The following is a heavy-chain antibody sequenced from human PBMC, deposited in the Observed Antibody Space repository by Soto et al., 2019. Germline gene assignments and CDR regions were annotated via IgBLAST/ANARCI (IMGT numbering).Heavy chain of an antibody. CDR2: IDYSGST. V-gene: IGHV4-59*08. CDR1: GGSISTYY. CDR3: ARRGANRNFDY. D-gene: IGHD2-15*01. J-gene: IGHJ4*02. Sequence: QVQLQESGPGLVKPSETLSLTCTVSGGSISTYYWTWIRQSPGKEMEWIGHIDYSGSTNYNPSLKSRVTILVDTSKNQFSLKLTSVTAADTAVYYCARRGANRNFDYWGQGSLVTVSS.